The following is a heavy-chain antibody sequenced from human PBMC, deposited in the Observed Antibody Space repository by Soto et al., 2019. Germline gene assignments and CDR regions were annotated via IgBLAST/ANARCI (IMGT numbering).Heavy chain of an antibody. D-gene: IGHD3-9*01. V-gene: IGHV3-66*01. CDR3: ARDQLTGYYSP. J-gene: IGHJ5*02. CDR1: GFIVSSNH. Sequence: PGGSLRLSCAASGFIVSSNHMSWVRQAPGKGLEWVSIIYSGGSTSYADSVKGRFTISRDNSKNTLYLQMNSLRAEDTAVYYCARDQLTGYYSPWGQGTLVTVSS. CDR2: IYSGGST.